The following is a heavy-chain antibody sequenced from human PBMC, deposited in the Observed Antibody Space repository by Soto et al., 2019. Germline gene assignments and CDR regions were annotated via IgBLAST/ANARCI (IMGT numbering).Heavy chain of an antibody. D-gene: IGHD1-7*01. CDR1: GFTYSSYD. CDR3: VRRVSGNYDY. CDR2: ISSNGGTT. J-gene: IGHJ4*02. V-gene: IGHV3-64*01. Sequence: EVQLAESGGGMVQPGGSLRLSCVASGFTYSSYDMHWVRQAPGKGLEYVSSISSNGGTTYYGNYVKGRFTISRDNFKTTLYLQMGSLRAEDMAVYYCVRRVSGNYDYWGQGTLVTVSS.